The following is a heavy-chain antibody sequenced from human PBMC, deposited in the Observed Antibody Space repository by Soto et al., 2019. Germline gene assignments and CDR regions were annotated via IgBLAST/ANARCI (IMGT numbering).Heavy chain of an antibody. J-gene: IGHJ5*02. D-gene: IGHD5-18*01. CDR3: AGGYSYGPPINWFDP. V-gene: IGHV3-21*01. Sequence: EVQLVESGGGLVKPGGSLRLSCAASGFTFSSYSMNWVRQAPGKGLEWVSSISSSSSYIYYADSVKGRFTISRDNAKNSLYLQMNSLRAEDTAVYYCAGGYSYGPPINWFDPWGQGTLVTVSS. CDR2: ISSSSSYI. CDR1: GFTFSSYS.